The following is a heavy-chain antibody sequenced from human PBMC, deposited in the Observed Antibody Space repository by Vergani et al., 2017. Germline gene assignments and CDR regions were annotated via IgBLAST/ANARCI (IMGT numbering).Heavy chain of an antibody. CDR1: GFTFSSYG. CDR2: IWYDGSNK. CDR3: ARDGSGVDP. J-gene: IGHJ5*02. Sequence: QVQLVESGGGVVQPGRSLRLSCAASGFTFSSYGMHWVRQAPGKGLEWVAVIWYDGSNKYYADSVKGRFTISRDNSKNTLYLQMNSLRAEDTAVYYCARDGSGVDPWGQGTLVTVSS. V-gene: IGHV3-33*01. D-gene: IGHD7-27*01.